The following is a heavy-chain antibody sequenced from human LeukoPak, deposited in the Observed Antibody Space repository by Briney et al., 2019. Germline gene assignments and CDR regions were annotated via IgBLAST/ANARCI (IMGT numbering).Heavy chain of an antibody. CDR3: ARRVVVVAATTSDFDY. Sequence: PSETLSLTCTVSGGSISSYYWSWIRQPPGKGLEWIGEINHSGSTNYNPSLKSRVTISVDTSKNQFSLKLSSVTAADTAVYYCARRVVVVAATTSDFDYWGQGTLVTVSS. V-gene: IGHV4-34*01. CDR2: INHSGST. D-gene: IGHD2-15*01. J-gene: IGHJ4*02. CDR1: GGSISSYY.